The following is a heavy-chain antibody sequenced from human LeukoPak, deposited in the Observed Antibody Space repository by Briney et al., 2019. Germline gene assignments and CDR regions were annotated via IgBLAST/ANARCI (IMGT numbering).Heavy chain of an antibody. D-gene: IGHD5-18*01. CDR1: GGSISSYY. Sequence: SETLSLTCTVSGGSISSYYWSWIRQPPGKGLEWIGYIYYSGSTNYNPTLKSRVTISVDTSKNQFSLRLSSVTAADTAVYYCARHEYSYGNYYFDYWGQGTLVTVSS. CDR3: ARHEYSYGNYYFDY. V-gene: IGHV4-59*08. CDR2: IYYSGST. J-gene: IGHJ4*02.